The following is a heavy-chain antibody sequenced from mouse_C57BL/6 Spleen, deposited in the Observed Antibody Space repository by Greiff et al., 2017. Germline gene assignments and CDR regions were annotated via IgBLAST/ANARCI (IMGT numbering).Heavy chain of an antibody. D-gene: IGHD1-1*01. CDR2: IYPRSGNT. CDR1: GYTFTSYG. Sequence: VQLQQSGAELARPGASVKLSCKASGYTFTSYGISWVKQRTGQGLEWIGEIYPRSGNTYYNEKFKGKATLTADKSSSTAYMELRSLTSEDSAVYFCARIGITTVVATGAMDYWGQGTSVTVSS. J-gene: IGHJ4*01. V-gene: IGHV1-81*01. CDR3: ARIGITTVVATGAMDY.